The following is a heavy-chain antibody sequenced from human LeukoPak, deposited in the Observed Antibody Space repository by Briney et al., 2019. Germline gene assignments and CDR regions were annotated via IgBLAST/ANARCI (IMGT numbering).Heavy chain of an antibody. V-gene: IGHV4-38-2*02. CDR1: GYSISSGYH. D-gene: IGHD6-13*01. J-gene: IGHJ4*02. CDR3: ARDLAAAAAHFDY. Sequence: SETLSLTCTVSGYSISSGYHWGWIRQPPGKGLEWIGSIYHSGSTYYNPSLKSRVTISVDTSKNQFSLKLSSVTAADTAVYYCARDLAAAAAHFDYWGQGTLVTVSS. CDR2: IYHSGST.